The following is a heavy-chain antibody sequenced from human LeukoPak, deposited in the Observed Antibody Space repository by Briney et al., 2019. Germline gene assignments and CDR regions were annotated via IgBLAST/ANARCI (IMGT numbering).Heavy chain of an antibody. CDR3: ARDPGSGYEEHFDY. CDR2: ISSNGGST. J-gene: IGHJ4*02. Sequence: GGSLRLSCAASGFTFSSYAMHWVRQAPGKGLEYVSAISSNGGSTYYANSVKSRFTISRDNSKNTLYLQMGSLRAEDTAVYYCARDPGSGYEEHFDYWGQGTLVTASS. D-gene: IGHD5-12*01. V-gene: IGHV3-64*01. CDR1: GFTFSSYA.